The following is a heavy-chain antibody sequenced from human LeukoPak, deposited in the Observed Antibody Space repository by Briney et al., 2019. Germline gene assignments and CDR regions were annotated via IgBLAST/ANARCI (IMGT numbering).Heavy chain of an antibody. J-gene: IGHJ4*02. D-gene: IGHD1-1*01. CDR3: ARGATGTTYDY. CDR2: ISSSSSYI. Sequence: GGSLRLSCAASGFTFSSYSMNWVRQAPGKGLEWVSSISSSSSYIYYADSVKGQFTISRDNAKNSLYLQMNSLRAEDTALYHCARGATGTTYDYWGQGTLVTVSS. V-gene: IGHV3-21*04. CDR1: GFTFSSYS.